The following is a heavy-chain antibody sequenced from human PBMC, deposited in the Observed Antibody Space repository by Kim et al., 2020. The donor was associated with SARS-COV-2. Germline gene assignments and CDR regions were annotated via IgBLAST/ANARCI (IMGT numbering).Heavy chain of an antibody. J-gene: IGHJ4*02. CDR3: ARDGEGSDAGITGDY. Sequence: GGSLRLSCAASGFTFSSYAMHWVRQAPGKGLEWVAVISYDGSNKYYADSVKGRFTISRDNSKNTLYLQMNSLRAEDTAVYYCARDGEGSDAGITGDYWGQGTLVTVS. CDR1: GFTFSSYA. V-gene: IGHV3-30*04. CDR2: ISYDGSNK. D-gene: IGHD1-20*01.